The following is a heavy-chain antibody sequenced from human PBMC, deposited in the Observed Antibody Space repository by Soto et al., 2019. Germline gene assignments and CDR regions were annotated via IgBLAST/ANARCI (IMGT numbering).Heavy chain of an antibody. V-gene: IGHV2-5*02. CDR2: IFWDDAK. CDR3: AHGRTVRQVTTFYY. D-gene: IGHD3-10*01. CDR1: GFSLSTSEVC. Sequence: ITLKESGPTLVKPSQTLTLTCSFSGFSLSTSEVCVGWIRQPPGKALEWLALIFWDDAKRYSPSLKSRLTITNDTSKIQVVLTMTNMDPADTGTYYCAHGRTVRQVTTFYYWGQGTLVTVSS. J-gene: IGHJ4*02.